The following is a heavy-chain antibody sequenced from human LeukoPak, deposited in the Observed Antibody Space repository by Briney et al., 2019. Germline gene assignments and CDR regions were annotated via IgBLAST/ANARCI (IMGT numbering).Heavy chain of an antibody. Sequence: SGTLSLTCTDSAGSISTYYWNWIRQPAGKGLEWIGRIYNTGLTTYNPSLKSRVSMSIDTSKNQFYLRLTSVTAADTAVYYCARNVWFGESNCFDPWGQGTLVTVSS. CDR2: IYNTGLT. CDR3: ARNVWFGESNCFDP. J-gene: IGHJ5*02. V-gene: IGHV4-4*07. CDR1: AGSISTYY. D-gene: IGHD3-10*01.